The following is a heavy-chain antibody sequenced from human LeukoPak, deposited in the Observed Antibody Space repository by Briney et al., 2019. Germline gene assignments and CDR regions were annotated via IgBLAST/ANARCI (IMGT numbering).Heavy chain of an antibody. Sequence: PSETLSLTCTVSGDSISSYYWSWIRQPPGKGLEWIGNIYYSGSSYYNPSLKSRVTISVDTSKNQFSLTLSSVTAADTAVYYCARGPLLGVFNYWGQGTLVTVSS. CDR2: IYYSGSS. J-gene: IGHJ4*02. CDR1: GDSISSYY. CDR3: ARGPLLGVFNY. V-gene: IGHV4-59*04. D-gene: IGHD2-15*01.